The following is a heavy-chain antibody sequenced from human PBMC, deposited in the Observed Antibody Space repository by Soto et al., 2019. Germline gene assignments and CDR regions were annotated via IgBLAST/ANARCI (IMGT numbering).Heavy chain of an antibody. CDR1: GGSISSYY. V-gene: IGHV4-59*01. CDR2: IYYSGST. Sequence: QVQLQESGPGLVKPSETLSLTCTVSGGSISSYYWSWIRQPPGKGLEWIGYIYYSGSTSYNPSLKSRVTISVDTSKNQFSLKLSSVTAADTAVYYCARCLFSYGARFDPWGQGTLVTVSS. J-gene: IGHJ5*02. D-gene: IGHD1-26*01. CDR3: ARCLFSYGARFDP.